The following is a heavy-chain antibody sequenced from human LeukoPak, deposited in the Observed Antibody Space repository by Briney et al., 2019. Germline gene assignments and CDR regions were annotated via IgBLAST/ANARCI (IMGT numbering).Heavy chain of an antibody. D-gene: IGHD3-16*02. CDR1: GGSISSYY. CDR2: IIDSGNT. Sequence: SETLSLTCTVSGGSISSYYWSWIRQPAGKGLEWIAYIIDSGNTNYNPSLKSRVTISMDTSKNQFSLNLRSVTAADTAVYYCARGDLFGGVIDLIDSWGQGTLVTVSS. J-gene: IGHJ4*02. V-gene: IGHV4-59*01. CDR3: ARGDLFGGVIDLIDS.